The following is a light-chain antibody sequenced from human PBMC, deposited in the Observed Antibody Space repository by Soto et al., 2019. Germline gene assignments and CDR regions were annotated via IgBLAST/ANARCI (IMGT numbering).Light chain of an antibody. V-gene: IGKV3-11*01. CDR3: QQRSNWVT. Sequence: TQSPSTLPASVGDRVTITCRASQSVSSYLAWYQQKPGEAPRLLIYDAFNRAAGIPARFSGSGSATDFTLTISSLAPEDSAVYYCQQRSNWVTFGGGTKVDIK. CDR1: QSVSSY. J-gene: IGKJ4*01. CDR2: DAF.